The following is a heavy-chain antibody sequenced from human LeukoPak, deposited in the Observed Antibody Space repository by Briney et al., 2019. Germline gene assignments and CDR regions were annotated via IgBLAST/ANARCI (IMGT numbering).Heavy chain of an antibody. Sequence: SETLSLTCTVSSGSISSSNYYWGWIRQPPGKGLEWIGEINHSGSTNYHPSLKSRVTISVDTSKNQFSLKLSSVTAADTAVYYCARRRYDILTGYRKGYFDYWGQGTLVTVSS. D-gene: IGHD3-9*01. CDR2: INHSGST. CDR3: ARRRYDILTGYRKGYFDY. V-gene: IGHV4-39*07. CDR1: SGSISSSNYY. J-gene: IGHJ4*02.